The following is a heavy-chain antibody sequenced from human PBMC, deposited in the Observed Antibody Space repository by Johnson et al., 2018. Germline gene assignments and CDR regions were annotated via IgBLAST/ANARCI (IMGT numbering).Heavy chain of an antibody. CDR1: GLSITNYA. CDR3: ARVPNPILPFLEDPM. V-gene: IGHV3-23*04. CDR2: ISGSGGAR. D-gene: IGHD3-3*01. J-gene: IGHJ3*01. Sequence: VQLVQSGGGLVQPGGSLRLSCAASGLSITNYAMIWVRQAPGKGLEWVSGISGSGGARNYLESVKGRFTLSRDNSKNTLFLQMSDLGPEDTALYYCARVPNPILPFLEDPMWGQGTKVTVSS.